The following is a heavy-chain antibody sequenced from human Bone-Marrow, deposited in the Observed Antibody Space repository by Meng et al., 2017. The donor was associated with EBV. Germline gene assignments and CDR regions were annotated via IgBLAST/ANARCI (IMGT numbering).Heavy chain of an antibody. Sequence: QLQLQDSGPGQVKPSEXLSLTCTFSGDSISSFYYWAWLRQPPGRGLEWIGSVHYSGSTYYSPSLKRRITVSIDTSKNQFSLKLSSVTAADTAVYYCASEYYYDSSGSGPYYFDYWGQGTLVTVSS. CDR3: ASEYYYDSSGSGPYYFDY. V-gene: IGHV4-39*07. CDR1: GDSISSFYY. J-gene: IGHJ4*02. D-gene: IGHD3-22*01. CDR2: VHYSGST.